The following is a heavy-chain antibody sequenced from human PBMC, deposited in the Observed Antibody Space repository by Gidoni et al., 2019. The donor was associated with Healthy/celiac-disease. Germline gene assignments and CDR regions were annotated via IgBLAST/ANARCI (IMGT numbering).Heavy chain of an antibody. CDR2: IVVGSGNT. J-gene: IGHJ6*02. D-gene: IGHD2-2*01. CDR1: GFTFPSSA. Sequence: QMQLVQSGPEVKKPGTSVKVSCKASGFTFPSSAMQRVRQARGQRLEWIGWIVVGSGNTNYAQKFQERVTITRDMSTSTAYMELSSLRSEDTAVYYCAAERRYCSSTSCLYYYGMDVWGQGTTVTVSS. CDR3: AAERRYCSSTSCLYYYGMDV. V-gene: IGHV1-58*02.